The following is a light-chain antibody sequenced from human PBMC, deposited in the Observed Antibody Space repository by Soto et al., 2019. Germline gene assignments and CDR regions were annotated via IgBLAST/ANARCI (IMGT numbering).Light chain of an antibody. Sequence: AIRMTQSPSSFSASTGDRVTITCRASQGISSYLAWYQQKPGKAPKLLIYAASTLQSGVPSRFSGSGSGTDFTLTISGRQSEDFATYYCQQYYSYPYTFGQGTKLEIK. CDR3: QQYYSYPYT. CDR2: AAS. V-gene: IGKV1-8*01. J-gene: IGKJ2*01. CDR1: QGISSY.